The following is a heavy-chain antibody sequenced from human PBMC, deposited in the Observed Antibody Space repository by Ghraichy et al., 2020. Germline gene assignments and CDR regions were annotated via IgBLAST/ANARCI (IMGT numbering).Heavy chain of an antibody. D-gene: IGHD6-13*01. J-gene: IGHJ4*02. Sequence: GESLNISCKGSGYSFTSYWIGWVRQMPGKGLEWMGIIYPGDSDTRYSPPFQGQVTISADKSISTAYLQWNSLKASDTAMYYCARQGPRAYSSSWYYLDYWGQAPLVTVSS. CDR2: IYPGDSDT. V-gene: IGHV5-51*01. CDR3: ARQGPRAYSSSWYYLDY. CDR1: GYSFTSYW.